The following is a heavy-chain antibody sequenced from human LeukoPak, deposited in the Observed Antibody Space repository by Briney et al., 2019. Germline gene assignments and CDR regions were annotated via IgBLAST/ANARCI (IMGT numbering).Heavy chain of an antibody. V-gene: IGHV1-69*04. J-gene: IGHJ4*02. D-gene: IGHD4-23*01. CDR1: GGTFSCYV. CDR3: ARRADYGGNLGDY. CDR2: INPIFGIA. Sequence: ASVTVSCKASGGTFSCYVFRWVGPPPAQGLAWMGRINPIFGIANYAQKFQGRVTITADKSTSTAYMELSSLRSEDTAVYYCARRADYGGNLGDYWGQGTLVTVSS.